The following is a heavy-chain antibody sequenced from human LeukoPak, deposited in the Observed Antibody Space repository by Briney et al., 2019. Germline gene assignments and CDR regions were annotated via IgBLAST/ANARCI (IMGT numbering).Heavy chain of an antibody. CDR3: ASLQYSSGWPFDY. J-gene: IGHJ4*02. CDR2: IYYSGST. Sequence: PSETLSLTCTVSGGSISSSSYYWGWIRQPPGKGLEWIGSIYYSGSTYYNPSLKSRVTISVDTSKNQFSLKLSSVTAADTAVYYCASLQYSSGWPFDYWGQETLVTVSS. CDR1: GGSISSSSYY. D-gene: IGHD6-19*01. V-gene: IGHV4-39*01.